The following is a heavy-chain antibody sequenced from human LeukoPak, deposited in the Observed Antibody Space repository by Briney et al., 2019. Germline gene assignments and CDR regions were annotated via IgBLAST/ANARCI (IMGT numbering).Heavy chain of an antibody. CDR3: ARSEVGALVDY. V-gene: IGHV1-18*01. CDR2: ISVYNGNT. J-gene: IGHJ4*02. CDR1: GYTFTSYD. D-gene: IGHD1-26*01. Sequence: GASVKVSCKASGYTFTSYDLTWVRHAPGQGLEWMGWISVYNGNTKYAQKVEGRVTMTTDTSTSTAYMELRSLRSDDTAVYYCARSEVGALVDYWGQGTLVTVSS.